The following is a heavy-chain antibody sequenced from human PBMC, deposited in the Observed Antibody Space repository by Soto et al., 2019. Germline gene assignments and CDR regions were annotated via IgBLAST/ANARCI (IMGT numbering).Heavy chain of an antibody. Sequence: QVQLQESGPGLVKPSGTLSLTCAVSGGSISSSNWWSWVRQPPGKGLEWIGEIYHSGSTNYNPSLKSRVNISVDKSKNQFSLKLSSVTAADTAVYYCARRRGHPVIWAYYFDYWGQGTLVTVSS. D-gene: IGHD3-22*01. V-gene: IGHV4-4*02. J-gene: IGHJ4*02. CDR3: ARRRGHPVIWAYYFDY. CDR2: IYHSGST. CDR1: GGSISSSNW.